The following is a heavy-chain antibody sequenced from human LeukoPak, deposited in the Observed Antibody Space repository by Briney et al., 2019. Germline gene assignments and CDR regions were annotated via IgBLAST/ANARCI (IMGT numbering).Heavy chain of an antibody. CDR1: GFTFSSYG. D-gene: IGHD6-13*01. CDR3: AKYINAAAPYFDY. Sequence: PGGSLRLSCAASGFTFSSYGMHWVRQAPGKGLEWVAFIRYDGSNKYYADSVKGRFTISRDNSKNTLYLQMNSLRAEDTAVYYCAKYINAAAPYFDYWGQGTLVTVSS. J-gene: IGHJ4*02. CDR2: IRYDGSNK. V-gene: IGHV3-30*02.